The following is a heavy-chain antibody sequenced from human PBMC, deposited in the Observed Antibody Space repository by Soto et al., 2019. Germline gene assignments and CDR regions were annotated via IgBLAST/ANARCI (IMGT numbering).Heavy chain of an antibody. V-gene: IGHV3-23*01. CDR2: ISGSGGGT. Sequence: GGSLRLSCAASGFTFSSYAMGWVRQAPGKGLEWVSVISGSGGGTYYADSVKGRFTISRDNSKNTLYLQMNSLRAEDTAVYYCAKPDYGSGAYYNPSFDSWGQGTLVTVSS. CDR3: AKPDYGSGAYYNPSFDS. CDR1: GFTFSSYA. D-gene: IGHD3-10*01. J-gene: IGHJ4*02.